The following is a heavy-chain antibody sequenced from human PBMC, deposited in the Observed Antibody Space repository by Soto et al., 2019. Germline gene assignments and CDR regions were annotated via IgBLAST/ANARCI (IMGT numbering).Heavy chain of an antibody. CDR1: DGNIRRYY. V-gene: IGHV4-59*01. Sequence: LETMSVTCSVSDGNIRRYYWSWIRKPPGKGLEWLGYIYYSGSTYYNPSLKSRITMSVDTAKNQFSLKLSSVTTADSAVYYCARLGQPAYYFVFWGQGTLVTVSS. J-gene: IGHJ4*01. D-gene: IGHD2-2*01. CDR2: IYYSGST. CDR3: ARLGQPAYYFVF.